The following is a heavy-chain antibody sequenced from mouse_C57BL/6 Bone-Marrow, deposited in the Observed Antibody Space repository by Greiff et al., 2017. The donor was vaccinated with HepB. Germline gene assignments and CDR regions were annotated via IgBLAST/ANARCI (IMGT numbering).Heavy chain of an antibody. D-gene: IGHD2-3*01. CDR1: GYTFTSYW. CDR3: ARWGDGYYSAWFAY. CDR2: IHPNSGST. Sequence: QVQLQQPGAELVKPGASVKLSCKASGYTFTSYWMHWVKQRPGQGLEWIGMIHPNSGSTNYNEKFKSKATLTVDKSSSTAYMQLSSLTSADSAVYYCARWGDGYYSAWFAYWGQGTLVTVSA. V-gene: IGHV1-64*01. J-gene: IGHJ3*01.